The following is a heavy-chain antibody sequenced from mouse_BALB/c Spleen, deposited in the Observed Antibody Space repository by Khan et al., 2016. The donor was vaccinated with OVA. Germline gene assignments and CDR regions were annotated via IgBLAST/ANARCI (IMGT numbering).Heavy chain of an antibody. Sequence: QVQLKESGAELVRPGVSVKISCKGSGYTFTDYAMHWVKQSHEKSLEWIGVISPYYGDADYNQRFQGKASMTVDKSSSTAYMELNSLTSEDSAIXYGAIGGKFAYWGQGTLVTVSA. D-gene: IGHD1-1*02. CDR3: AIGGKFAY. V-gene: IGHV1S137*01. CDR2: ISPYYGDA. CDR1: GYTFTDYA. J-gene: IGHJ3*01.